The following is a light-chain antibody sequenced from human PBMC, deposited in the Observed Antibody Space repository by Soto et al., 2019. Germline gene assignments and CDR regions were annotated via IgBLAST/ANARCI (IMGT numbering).Light chain of an antibody. CDR2: DAS. V-gene: IGKV1-39*01. CDR3: QQSYNSPYT. Sequence: DIQMTQSPASLSASVGDRVTITCQASQAINKNLNWYRHKLGKAPELLIYDASDSQAGVPSRFSGSGSGADFTLIISGLQPEDFATYYCQQSYNSPYTFGQGTKLEIK. CDR1: QAINKN. J-gene: IGKJ2*01.